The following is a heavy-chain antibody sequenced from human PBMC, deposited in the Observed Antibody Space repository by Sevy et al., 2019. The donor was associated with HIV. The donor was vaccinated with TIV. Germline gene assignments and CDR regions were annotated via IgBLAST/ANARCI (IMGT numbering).Heavy chain of an antibody. CDR2: IRYDGSNK. J-gene: IGHJ3*02. V-gene: IGHV3-30*02. CDR3: AKGRREDIVVVVAATPNQADAFDI. Sequence: GGSLRLSCAASGFTFSSYGMHWVRQAPGKGLEWVAFIRYDGSNKYYADSVKGRFTISRDNSKNTLYLQMNSLRAEDTAVYYCAKGRREDIVVVVAATPNQADAFDIWGQGTMATVSS. D-gene: IGHD2-15*01. CDR1: GFTFSSYG.